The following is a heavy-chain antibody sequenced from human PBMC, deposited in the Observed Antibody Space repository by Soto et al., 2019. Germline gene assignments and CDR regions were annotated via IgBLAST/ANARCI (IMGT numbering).Heavy chain of an antibody. J-gene: IGHJ6*02. V-gene: IGHV5-51*01. CDR3: ARQVFDILTGYYTFSDYYGMDV. Sequence: GESLKISCKGSGYSFTSYWIGWVRQMPGKGLEWMGIIYPGDSDTRYSPSFQGQVTISADKSISTAYLQWSSLKASDTAMYYCARQVFDILTGYYTFSDYYGMDVWGQGTTVTVSS. D-gene: IGHD3-9*01. CDR1: GYSFTSYW. CDR2: IYPGDSDT.